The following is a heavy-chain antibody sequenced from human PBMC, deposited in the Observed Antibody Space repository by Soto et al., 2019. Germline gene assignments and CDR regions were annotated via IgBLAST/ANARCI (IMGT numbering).Heavy chain of an antibody. V-gene: IGHV3-23*01. CDR3: AKGGGVRGVWSY. Sequence: GGSLRLSCAASGFTFSSYAMSWVRQAPGKGLEWVSAISGSGGSTYYADSVKGRFTISRDNSKNTLYLQMNSLRAEDRAVYYCAKGGGVRGVWSYWGQGTLVTVSS. D-gene: IGHD3-10*01. CDR1: GFTFSSYA. J-gene: IGHJ4*02. CDR2: ISGSGGST.